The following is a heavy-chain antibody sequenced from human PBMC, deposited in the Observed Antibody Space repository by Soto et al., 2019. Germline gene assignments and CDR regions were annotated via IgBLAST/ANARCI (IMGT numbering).Heavy chain of an antibody. CDR3: ARATTVVVGQWLSHDAFDI. D-gene: IGHD6-19*01. CDR1: GFTFSSYD. CDR2: IGTAGDT. J-gene: IGHJ3*02. Sequence: GGSLRLSCAASGFTFSSYDMHWVRQATGKGLEWVSAIGTAGDTYYPGSVKGRFTISRENAKNSLYLQMNSLRAGDTAVYYCARATTVVVGQWLSHDAFDIWGQGXMVTVSS. V-gene: IGHV3-13*01.